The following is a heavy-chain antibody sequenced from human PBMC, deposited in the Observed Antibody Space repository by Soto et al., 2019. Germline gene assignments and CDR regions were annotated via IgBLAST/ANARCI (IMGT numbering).Heavy chain of an antibody. V-gene: IGHV4-30-4*01. Sequence: SVTLSLTCTVSGGSISSGDYYWSWIRQPPGKGLEWIGYIYYSGSTYYNPSLKSRVTISVDTSKNQFSLKLSSVTAADTAVYYCARDLRRGGIYYYYYYGMDVWGQGTTVTVSS. J-gene: IGHJ6*02. CDR3: ARDLRRGGIYYYYYYGMDV. CDR1: GGSISSGDYY. D-gene: IGHD2-15*01. CDR2: IYYSGST.